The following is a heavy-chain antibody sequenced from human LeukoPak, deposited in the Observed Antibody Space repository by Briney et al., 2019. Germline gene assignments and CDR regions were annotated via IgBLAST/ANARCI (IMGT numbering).Heavy chain of an antibody. D-gene: IGHD3-3*01. J-gene: IGHJ5*02. Sequence: PSETLSLTCTVSGGSVSSSIYYWGWIRQPPGKGLEWIGSIYYSGSTSYNPSLKSRVTISVDTSKNQFSLKLSSVTAADTAVYYCARVQRFLEWLPHNWFDPWGQGTLVTVSS. CDR3: ARVQRFLEWLPHNWFDP. CDR1: GGSVSSSIYY. CDR2: IYYSGST. V-gene: IGHV4-39*01.